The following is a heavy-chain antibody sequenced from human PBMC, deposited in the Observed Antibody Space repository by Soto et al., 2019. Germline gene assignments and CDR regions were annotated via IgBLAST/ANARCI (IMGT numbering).Heavy chain of an antibody. D-gene: IGHD4-17*01. J-gene: IGHJ4*02. CDR2: IYYSGST. V-gene: IGHV4-61*01. Sequence: PSETLSLTCTVSGGSVSSGSYYWSWIRQPPGKGLEWIGYIYYSGSTNYNPSLKSRVTISVDTSKNQFSLKLSSVTAADTAVYYCARLDYFGAYWGQGTLVTVSS. CDR1: GGSVSSGSYY. CDR3: ARLDYFGAY.